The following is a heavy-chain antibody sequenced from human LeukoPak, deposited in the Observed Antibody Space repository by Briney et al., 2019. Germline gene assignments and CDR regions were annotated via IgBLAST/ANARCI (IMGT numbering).Heavy chain of an antibody. CDR1: GFTFNDYG. D-gene: IGHD3-22*01. V-gene: IGHV3-20*04. CDR2: INWNGGTT. J-gene: IGHJ4*02. CDR3: ARDKHYYDSSNYV. Sequence: GGSLRLSCAASGFTFNDYGMSWVRQGPGKGLEWVSGINWNGGTTGYADSVRGRFTISKDNAKNSLYLQMNSLRAEDTALYYCARDKHYYDSSNYVWGQGTLVTVSS.